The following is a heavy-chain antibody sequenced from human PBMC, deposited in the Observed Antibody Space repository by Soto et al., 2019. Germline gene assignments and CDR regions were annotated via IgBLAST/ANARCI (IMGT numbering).Heavy chain of an antibody. V-gene: IGHV3-30*18. Sequence: GGSLRLSCTASGFTFSSHARHWVRQTRGKGLEWVAIISYDGSNQLYADSVKGRCTISRDNSKNTLYLQMNSLRPEDTALYYCAKAPERDYFDSWRQGALVTVSS. D-gene: IGHD1-1*01. CDR2: ISYDGSNQ. CDR1: GFTFSSHA. J-gene: IGHJ4*02. CDR3: AKAPERDYFDS.